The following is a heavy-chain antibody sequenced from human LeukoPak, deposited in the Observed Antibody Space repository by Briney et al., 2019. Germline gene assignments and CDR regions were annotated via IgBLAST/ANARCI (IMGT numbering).Heavy chain of an antibody. CDR2: IYYSGST. D-gene: IGHD3-10*01. CDR3: ARGSITSAFDI. V-gene: IGHV4-31*03. J-gene: IGHJ3*02. Sequence: TLSLTCTVSGGSISSGGYYWSWIRQHPGKGLEWIGNIYYSGSTYYSPSLKSRVTISVDTSKNQFSLNLSSVTAADTAVYYCARGSITSAFDIWGQGAIVIVSS. CDR1: GGSISSGGYY.